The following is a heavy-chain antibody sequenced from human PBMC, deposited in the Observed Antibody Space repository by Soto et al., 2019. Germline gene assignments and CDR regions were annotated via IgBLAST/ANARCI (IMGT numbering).Heavy chain of an antibody. CDR3: AREWGLLPYYVMNV. CDR2: ICYTGRT. J-gene: IGHJ6*02. D-gene: IGHD7-27*01. V-gene: IGHV4-61*03. CDR1: GDSVTSGSYY. Sequence: QVQLQESAPGLVKPSETLSLTCIVSGDSVTSGSYYWTWLRQPPGKGLEWIGYICYTGRTKYNPSLQSRVTISVDTSKNDFSLNLSSVTAADTAVYFCAREWGLLPYYVMNVWGHGTAVTVSS.